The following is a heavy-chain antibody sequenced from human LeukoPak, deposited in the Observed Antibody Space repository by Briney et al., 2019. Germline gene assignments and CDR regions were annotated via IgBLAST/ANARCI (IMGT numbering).Heavy chain of an antibody. CDR1: GFTFSSYG. D-gene: IGHD3-9*01. CDR2: ISYDGSNK. V-gene: IGHV3-30*18. Sequence: PGGSLRLSCAASGFTFSSYGMHWVRQAPGKGLEWVAVISYDGSNKYYADSVKGRFTISRDNSKNTLYLQMNSLRAEDTAVYYCAKGELRYFDWLSGAINWFDPWGQGTLVTVSS. J-gene: IGHJ5*02. CDR3: AKGELRYFDWLSGAINWFDP.